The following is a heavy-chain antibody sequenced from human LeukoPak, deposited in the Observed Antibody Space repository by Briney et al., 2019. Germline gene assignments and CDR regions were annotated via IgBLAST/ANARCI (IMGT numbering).Heavy chain of an antibody. Sequence: SGPTLVNPTQTLTLTCTFSGFSLSTSGVGVGWIRQPPGKALEWLALIYWDDDKRYSPSLKSRLTITKDTSKNQVVLTMTNMDPVDTATYYCAHGGYCSSTSCYRPLGFDYWGQGTLVTVSS. V-gene: IGHV2-5*02. J-gene: IGHJ4*02. CDR3: AHGGYCSSTSCYRPLGFDY. CDR2: IYWDDDK. CDR1: GFSLSTSGVG. D-gene: IGHD2-2*01.